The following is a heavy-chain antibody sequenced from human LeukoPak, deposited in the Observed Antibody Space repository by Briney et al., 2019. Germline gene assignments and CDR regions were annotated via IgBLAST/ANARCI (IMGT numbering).Heavy chain of an antibody. V-gene: IGHV3-9*01. CDR3: AKDQTSYSSSWLPFDY. D-gene: IGHD6-13*01. CDR2: ISWNSGSI. CDR1: GFTFDDYA. Sequence: PGGSLRLSCAASGFTFDDYAMHWVRQAPGKGLEWVSSISWNSGSIGYADSVKGRFTISRDNAKNSLYLQMNSLRAEDTALYYCAKDQTSYSSSWLPFDYWGQGTLVTVSS. J-gene: IGHJ4*02.